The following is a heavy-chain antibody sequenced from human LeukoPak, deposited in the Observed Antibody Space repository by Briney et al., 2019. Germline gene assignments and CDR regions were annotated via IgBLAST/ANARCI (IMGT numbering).Heavy chain of an antibody. Sequence: GGSLRLSCAASGLAFSSYWMGWVRQAPGKGLEWVANIKQDGSVKNYVDSVKGRFTISRDNAKSSLYLQMNSLRAEDTAVYYCAREQVGTTNYCDYWGQGALVTVSS. J-gene: IGHJ4*02. CDR3: AREQVGTTNYCDY. D-gene: IGHD1-26*01. CDR1: GLAFSSYW. CDR2: IKQDGSVK. V-gene: IGHV3-7*01.